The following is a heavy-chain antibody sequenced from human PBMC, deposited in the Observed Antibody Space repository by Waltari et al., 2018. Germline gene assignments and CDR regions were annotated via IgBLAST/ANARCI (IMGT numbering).Heavy chain of an antibody. CDR2: INPNSGGT. Sequence: QVQLVQSGAEVKKSGASVKVSCKASGYTFTGYYMHWVRQAPGQGLEWMGRINPNSGGTNYAQKFQGRVTMTRDTSISTAYMELSRLRSDDTAVYYCARVQTSGAAAGTDYWGQGTLVTVSS. V-gene: IGHV1-2*06. D-gene: IGHD6-13*01. CDR3: ARVQTSGAAAGTDY. J-gene: IGHJ4*02. CDR1: GYTFTGYY.